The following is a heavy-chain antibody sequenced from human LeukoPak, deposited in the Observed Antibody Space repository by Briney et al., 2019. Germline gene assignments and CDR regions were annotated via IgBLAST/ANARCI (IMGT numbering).Heavy chain of an antibody. Sequence: AASVKVSCKASEGTFSSYAISWVRQAPGQGLEWMGGIIPIFGTANYAQKFQGRVTITADESTSTAYMELSSLRSEDTAVYYCARDQREHITGYCGGDCYYFDYWGQGTLVTVSS. D-gene: IGHD2-21*02. V-gene: IGHV1-69*13. CDR1: EGTFSSYA. CDR3: ARDQREHITGYCGGDCYYFDY. J-gene: IGHJ4*02. CDR2: IIPIFGTA.